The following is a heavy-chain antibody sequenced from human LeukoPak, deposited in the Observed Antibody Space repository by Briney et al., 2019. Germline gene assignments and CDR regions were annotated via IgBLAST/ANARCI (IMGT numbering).Heavy chain of an antibody. CDR1: GFTFSSYS. CDR3: ARDRYAVAGLLDY. J-gene: IGHJ4*02. CDR2: ISSSSSYI. Sequence: GGSLRLSCAASGFTFSSYSMNWVRQAPGKGLEWVSSISSSSSYIYYADSVKGRFTISRDNAKNSLYLQMNSLRAEDTAVYYCARDRYAVAGLLDYWGQGTLVTVSS. V-gene: IGHV3-21*01. D-gene: IGHD6-19*01.